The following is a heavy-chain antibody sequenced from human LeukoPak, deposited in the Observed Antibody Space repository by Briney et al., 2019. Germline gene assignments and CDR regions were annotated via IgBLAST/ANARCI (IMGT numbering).Heavy chain of an antibody. D-gene: IGHD7-27*01. CDR1: GGSISSYY. CDR2: IYYSGST. J-gene: IGHJ3*02. CDR3: ARLTGDPDAFDI. Sequence: SETLSLTCTVSGGSISSYYWNWIRQPPGKGLEWIGYIYYSGSTNYNPSLKSRVTISIGTSKNQFSLKLNSVTAADTAVYYCARLTGDPDAFDIWGQGTMVTVSS. V-gene: IGHV4-59*08.